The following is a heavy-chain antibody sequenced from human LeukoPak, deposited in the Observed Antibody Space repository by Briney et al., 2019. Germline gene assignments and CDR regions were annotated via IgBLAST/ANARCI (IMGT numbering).Heavy chain of an antibody. Sequence: SETLSLTCTVSGGSISSSSYYWGWIRQPPGKGLEWIGSIYYSGSTYYNPSLKSRVTISVDTSKNQFSLKLSSVTAADTAVYYCARRGIAAAVQNFDYWGQGTLVTVSS. D-gene: IGHD6-13*01. CDR1: GGSISSSSYY. J-gene: IGHJ4*02. CDR2: IYYSGST. V-gene: IGHV4-39*01. CDR3: ARRGIAAAVQNFDY.